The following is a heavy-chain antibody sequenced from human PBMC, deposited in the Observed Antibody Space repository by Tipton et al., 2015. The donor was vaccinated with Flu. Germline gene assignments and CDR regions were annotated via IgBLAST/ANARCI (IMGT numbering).Heavy chain of an antibody. CDR1: GGTFSSYA. CDR2: IIPIFGTA. V-gene: IGHV1-69*06. D-gene: IGHD1-26*01. CDR3: ARDSPVGGSYWGTCAFDI. J-gene: IGHJ3*02. Sequence: QLVQSGAEVKKPGSSVKVSCKASGGTFSSYAISWVRQAPGQGLEWMGGIIPIFGTANYAQKFQGRVTITADKSTSTAYMELSSLRSEDTAVYYCARDSPVGGSYWGTCAFDIWGQGTMVTVSS.